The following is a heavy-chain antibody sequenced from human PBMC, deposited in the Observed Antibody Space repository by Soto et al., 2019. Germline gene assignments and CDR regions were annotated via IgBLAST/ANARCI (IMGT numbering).Heavy chain of an antibody. V-gene: IGHV4-34*01. CDR3: ARGIAVPLNFDY. D-gene: IGHD6-19*01. Sequence: QVQLQQWGAELLKPSETLSLTCAVYGGSFSGYYWSWIRQPPGKGLEWIGEINHSGSTNYNPSLKSRVTISVDTSKNQFSLKLSSVTAADTAVYYCARGIAVPLNFDYWGQGTLVTVSS. J-gene: IGHJ4*02. CDR1: GGSFSGYY. CDR2: INHSGST.